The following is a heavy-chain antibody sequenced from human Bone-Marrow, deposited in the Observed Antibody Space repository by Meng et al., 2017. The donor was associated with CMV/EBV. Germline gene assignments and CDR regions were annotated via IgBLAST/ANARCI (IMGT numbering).Heavy chain of an antibody. Sequence: GESLKISCAASGFTFSSYGMHWVRQAPGKGLEWVAFIRYDGSNKYYADSVKGRFTISRDNSKNTLYLQMNSLRAEDTAVYYCARDLLWFGAEAWRRVGGMDVWGQGTTVTVSS. CDR1: GFTFSSYG. CDR2: IRYDGSNK. V-gene: IGHV3-30*02. J-gene: IGHJ6*02. CDR3: ARDLLWFGAEAWRRVGGMDV. D-gene: IGHD3-10*01.